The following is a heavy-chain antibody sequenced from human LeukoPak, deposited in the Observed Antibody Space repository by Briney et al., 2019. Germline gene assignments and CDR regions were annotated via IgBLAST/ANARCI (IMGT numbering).Heavy chain of an antibody. CDR3: ARALGKYCSGGSCPFDY. J-gene: IGHJ4*02. CDR2: ISAYNGNT. D-gene: IGHD2-15*01. CDR1: GYTFTSYG. Sequence: ASVKVSCKASGYTFTSYGISWVRQAPGQGLEWMGWISAYNGNTNYAQKLQGRVTMTRDTSISTAYMELSRLRSDDTAVYYCARALGKYCSGGSCPFDYWGQGTLVTVSS. V-gene: IGHV1-18*01.